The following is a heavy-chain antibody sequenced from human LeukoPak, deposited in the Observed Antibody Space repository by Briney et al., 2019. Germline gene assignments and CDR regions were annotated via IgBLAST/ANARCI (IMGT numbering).Heavy chain of an antibody. Sequence: GGSLRLSCAASGFTVSGNYVSWVRQAPAKGLEWVSIIFSNGNTYYADSVKGRFIISGDNSKNTLYLQMNGLRAEDTAMYYCASAYHYDTSGPLNPFDYWGQGTLVTVSS. D-gene: IGHD3-22*01. CDR1: GFTVSGNY. V-gene: IGHV3-53*01. J-gene: IGHJ4*02. CDR3: ASAYHYDTSGPLNPFDY. CDR2: IFSNGNT.